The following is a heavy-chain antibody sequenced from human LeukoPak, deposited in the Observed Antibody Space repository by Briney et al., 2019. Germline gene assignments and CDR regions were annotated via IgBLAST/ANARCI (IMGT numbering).Heavy chain of an antibody. CDR1: GGSISSSF. CDR3: ARIDRTVAGTIDY. Sequence: SETLSLTCTVSGGSISSSFWSWIRQPPGKGLEWIGDIYYSRTTNDNPSPKSRVTMSVDTSKNQFSLKLSSVTAADTAVYYCARIDRTVAGTIDYWGQGTLVTVSS. D-gene: IGHD6-19*01. J-gene: IGHJ4*02. CDR2: IYYSRTT. V-gene: IGHV4-59*08.